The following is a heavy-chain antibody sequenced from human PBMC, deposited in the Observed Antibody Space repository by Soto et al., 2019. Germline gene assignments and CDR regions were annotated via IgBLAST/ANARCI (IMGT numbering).Heavy chain of an antibody. CDR1: GFTFSSYA. Sequence: QVQLVESGGGVVQPGRSLRLSCAASGFTFSSYAMHWVRQAPGKGLEWVAVISYDGTNKYYADSVKGRFTMSRHNSKNPLYMQMNSLRAEDTAVYYCAREAGVYGSGSYGMDVWGQGTTVTVSS. V-gene: IGHV3-30-3*01. D-gene: IGHD3-10*01. J-gene: IGHJ6*02. CDR2: ISYDGTNK. CDR3: AREAGVYGSGSYGMDV.